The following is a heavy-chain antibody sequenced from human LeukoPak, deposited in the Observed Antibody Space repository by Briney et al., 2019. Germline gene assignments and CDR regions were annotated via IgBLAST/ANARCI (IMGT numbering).Heavy chain of an antibody. D-gene: IGHD3-22*01. CDR2: IYYTGTT. V-gene: IGHV4-39*07. J-gene: IGHJ6*02. CDR3: VRDSSGSLGLDV. Sequence: SETLSLTCAVSGGSISSSIYYWGWIRQPPGKGLEWIGSIYYTGTTYYDPSLKSRVAISVDTSKNQFSLKLTSVTAADTAVYYCVRDSSGSLGLDVRGQGTTVTVSS. CDR1: GGSISSSIYY.